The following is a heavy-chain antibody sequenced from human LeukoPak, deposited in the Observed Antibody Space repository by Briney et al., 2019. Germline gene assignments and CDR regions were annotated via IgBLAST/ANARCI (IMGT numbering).Heavy chain of an antibody. CDR1: GGSISSSSYY. V-gene: IGHV4-39*07. CDR3: ARDPGDGYNKQGFFDY. J-gene: IGHJ4*02. CDR2: IYYSGST. Sequence: PSGTLSLTCTVSGGSISSSSYYWGWIRQPPGKGLEWIGSIYYSGSTYYNPSLKSRVTISVDTSKNQFSLKLSSVTAADTAVYYCARDPGDGYNKQGFFDYWGQGNLVTVPS. D-gene: IGHD5-24*01.